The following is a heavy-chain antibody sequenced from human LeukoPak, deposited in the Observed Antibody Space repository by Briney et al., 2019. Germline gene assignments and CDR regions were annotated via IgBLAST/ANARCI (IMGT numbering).Heavy chain of an antibody. CDR3: AGLRIVVVPAAMDDY. CDR1: GGSISSSSYY. D-gene: IGHD2-2*01. Sequence: SETLSLTCTVSGGSISSSSYYWGWIRQPPGKGLVWLGSIYYSGSTYYNPSLKSRVTISVDTSKNQFSLKLSSVTAADTAVYYCAGLRIVVVPAAMDDYWGQGTLVTVSS. V-gene: IGHV4-39*01. J-gene: IGHJ4*02. CDR2: IYYSGST.